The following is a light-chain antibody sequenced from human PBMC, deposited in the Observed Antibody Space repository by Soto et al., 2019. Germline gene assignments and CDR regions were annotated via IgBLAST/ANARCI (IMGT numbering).Light chain of an antibody. CDR1: SSDVGGYNY. J-gene: IGLJ2*01. Sequence: QSALTQPASVSGSPGQSITISCTGTSSDVGGYNYVSWYQQHPGKAPKLMIYDVSNRPSGVSNRFSGSKSGNTASLTISGLQAEDEADYYCSSYTSSGTLGVFGGGTQVTVL. CDR3: SSYTSSGTLGV. V-gene: IGLV2-14*01. CDR2: DVS.